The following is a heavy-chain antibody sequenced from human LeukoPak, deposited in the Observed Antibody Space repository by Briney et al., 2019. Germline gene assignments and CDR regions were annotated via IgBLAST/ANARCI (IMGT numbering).Heavy chain of an antibody. J-gene: IGHJ4*02. CDR2: IYYSGTT. CDR3: ARRPSIAAAGGAFDY. D-gene: IGHD6-13*01. V-gene: IGHV4-39*01. CDR1: GGSISSSSYY. Sequence: PAETLSLTCIVSGGSISSSSYYWGWIRQPPGRGLEWIVIIYYSGTTYYNPSLKSRATMSVDTSKNQFSLNRSSVTAADTAVYYCARRPSIAAAGGAFDYWGQGTLVTVPS.